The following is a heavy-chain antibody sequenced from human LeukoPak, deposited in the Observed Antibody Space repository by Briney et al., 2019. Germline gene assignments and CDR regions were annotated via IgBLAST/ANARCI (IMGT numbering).Heavy chain of an antibody. CDR2: IYTSGST. V-gene: IGHV4-4*07. Sequence: SETLSLTCNVSGGSISSYYWSWIRQPAGKGLEWIGRIYTSGSTNYNPSLKSRVTMSVDTSKNQFSLKLSSVTAADTAVYYCARSLMGSGSGLLFDYWGQGTLVTVSS. CDR3: ARSLMGSGSGLLFDY. D-gene: IGHD3-22*01. CDR1: GGSISSYY. J-gene: IGHJ4*02.